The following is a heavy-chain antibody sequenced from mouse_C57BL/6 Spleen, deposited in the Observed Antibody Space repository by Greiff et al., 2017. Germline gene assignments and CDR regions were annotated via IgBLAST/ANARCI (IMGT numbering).Heavy chain of an antibody. Sequence: QVQLKQSGAELVKPGASVKISCKASGYAFSSYWMNWVKQRPGKGLVWFGQIYPGDGDTNYNGKFKGKATLTADKSSSTAYMQLSSLTSEDSAVYFCATAFLTGAMDYWGQGTSVTVSS. D-gene: IGHD3-1*01. CDR2: IYPGDGDT. CDR1: GYAFSSYW. CDR3: ATAFLTGAMDY. J-gene: IGHJ4*01. V-gene: IGHV1-80*01.